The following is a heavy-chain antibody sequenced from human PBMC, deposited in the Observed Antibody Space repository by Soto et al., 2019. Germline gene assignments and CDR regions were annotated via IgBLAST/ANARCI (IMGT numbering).Heavy chain of an antibody. CDR1: GGTFSSYA. V-gene: IGHV1-69*13. CDR2: IIPIFGTA. D-gene: IGHD3-3*01. CDR3: ARDSITIFGVVTSDYYYGMDV. J-gene: IGHJ6*02. Sequence: SVKVSCKASGGTFSSYAISWVRQAPGQGLELMGGIIPIFGTANYAQKFQGRVTITADESTSTAYMELSSLRSEDTAVYYCARDSITIFGVVTSDYYYGMDVWGQGTTVTVYS.